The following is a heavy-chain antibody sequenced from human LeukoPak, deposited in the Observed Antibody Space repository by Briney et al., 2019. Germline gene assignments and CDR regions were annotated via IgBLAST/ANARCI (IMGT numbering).Heavy chain of an antibody. CDR3: ARQKGAYYYDSSGYGASDI. J-gene: IGHJ3*02. CDR2: IYPGDSDT. V-gene: IGHV5-51*01. Sequence: GESLKISCKGSGYSFTSYWIGWVRQMPGKGLEWMGIIYPGDSDTRYSPSFQGQVTISADKSISTAYLQWSSLKASDTAMYYCARQKGAYYYDSSGYGASDIWGQGTMVTVSS. CDR1: GYSFTSYW. D-gene: IGHD3-22*01.